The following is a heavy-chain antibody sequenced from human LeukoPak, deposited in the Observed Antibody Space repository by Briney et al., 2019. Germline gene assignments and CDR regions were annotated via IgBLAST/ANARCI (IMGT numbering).Heavy chain of an antibody. Sequence: PGGSLRLSCAASGFTFSSYAMSWVRQAPGKGPEWVSAISGSGGSTYYADSVKGRFTISRDNSKNTLYLQMNSLRAEDTAVYYCAKGQWDPTGGWFDPWGQGTLVTVSS. CDR2: ISGSGGST. CDR1: GFTFSSYA. CDR3: AKGQWDPTGGWFDP. J-gene: IGHJ5*02. D-gene: IGHD1-26*01. V-gene: IGHV3-23*01.